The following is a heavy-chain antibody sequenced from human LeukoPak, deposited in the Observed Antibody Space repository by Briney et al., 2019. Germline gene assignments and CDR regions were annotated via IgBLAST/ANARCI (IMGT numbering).Heavy chain of an antibody. D-gene: IGHD5-18*01. J-gene: IGHJ4*02. CDR3: AKGDTAMVIKGPIGY. CDR2: ISSSSSYI. Sequence: PGGSLRLSCAASGFTFSSYSMNWVRQAPGKGLEWVSSISSSSSYIYYAGSVKGRFTISRDNSKNTLYLQMNSLRAEDTAVYYCAKGDTAMVIKGPIGYWGQGTLVTVSS. V-gene: IGHV3-21*01. CDR1: GFTFSSYS.